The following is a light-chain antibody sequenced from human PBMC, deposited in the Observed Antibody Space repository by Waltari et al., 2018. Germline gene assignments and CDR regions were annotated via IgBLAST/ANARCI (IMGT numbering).Light chain of an antibody. Sequence: DIQLTQSPSFLSASVGDRVTITCRSSQGISSLLAWYQQKAGKAPQLLIHTASTVQGGVPSRFSGSGSGTDFTLTISSLQPEDFATYYCQQRHSYPITFGGGTKVEIK. CDR2: TAS. CDR1: QGISSL. CDR3: QQRHSYPIT. J-gene: IGKJ4*01. V-gene: IGKV1-9*01.